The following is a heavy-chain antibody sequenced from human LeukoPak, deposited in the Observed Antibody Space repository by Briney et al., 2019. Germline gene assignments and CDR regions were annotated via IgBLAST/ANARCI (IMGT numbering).Heavy chain of an antibody. J-gene: IGHJ3*02. CDR1: GYTLTELS. V-gene: IGHV1-24*01. Sequence: ASVKVSCKVSGYTLTELSMHWVRQVPGKGLEWMGGFDHEDGETIYAQRFQGRVTMTEDTSTDTAYMELSSLRSDDTAVYYCATLQQLWFGDLYRGGAFDIWGQGTLVTVSS. CDR2: FDHEDGET. CDR3: ATLQQLWFGDLYRGGAFDI. D-gene: IGHD3-10*01.